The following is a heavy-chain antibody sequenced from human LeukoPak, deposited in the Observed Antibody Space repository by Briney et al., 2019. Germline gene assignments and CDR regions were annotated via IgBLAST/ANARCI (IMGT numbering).Heavy chain of an antibody. Sequence: SETLSLTCTVSGGPISSYYWSWIRQPPGKGLEWIGYIYYSGSTNYNPSLKSRVTISVDTSKNQFSLKLSSVTAADTAVYYCARVGYSSSSWGQGTLVTVSS. CDR3: ARVGYSSSS. D-gene: IGHD6-13*01. J-gene: IGHJ4*02. CDR2: IYYSGST. V-gene: IGHV4-59*01. CDR1: GGPISSYY.